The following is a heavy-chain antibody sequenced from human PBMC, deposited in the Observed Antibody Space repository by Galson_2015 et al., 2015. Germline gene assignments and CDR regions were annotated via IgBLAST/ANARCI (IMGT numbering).Heavy chain of an antibody. CDR2: TYYRSKWYN. CDR1: GDSVSSHSAA. CDR3: ARDLGSGWSNPVFDP. V-gene: IGHV6-1*01. Sequence: CAISGDSVSSHSAAWNWIRQSPSRGLEWLGRTYYRSKWYNDYAVSVKSRITINPDTSKNQFSLQLNSVTPEDTAVYYCARDLGSGWSNPVFDPGGQGTLVTVSS. J-gene: IGHJ5*02. D-gene: IGHD6-19*01.